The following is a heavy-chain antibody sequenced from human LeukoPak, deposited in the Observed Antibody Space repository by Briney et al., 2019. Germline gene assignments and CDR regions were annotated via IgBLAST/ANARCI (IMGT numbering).Heavy chain of an antibody. CDR3: ARVRGEGWYRRGDAFDI. J-gene: IGHJ3*02. V-gene: IGHV4-59*01. Sequence: SETLSLTCTVSGGSISSYYWSWIRQPPGKGLEWIGYIYYSGSTNYNPSLKSRVTISVDTSKNQFSLKLSSVTAADTAVYYCARVRGEGWYRRGDAFDIWGQGTMVTVSS. CDR2: IYYSGST. CDR1: GGSISSYY. D-gene: IGHD6-19*01.